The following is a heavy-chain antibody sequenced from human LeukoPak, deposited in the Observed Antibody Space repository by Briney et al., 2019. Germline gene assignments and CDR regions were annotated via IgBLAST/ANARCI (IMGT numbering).Heavy chain of an antibody. CDR3: ARLKNLRYNWNGLGY. CDR1: GYTFTGYY. D-gene: IGHD1-1*01. CDR2: INPNSGGT. V-gene: IGHV1-2*06. Sequence: ASVKVSCKASGYTFTGYYMHWVRQAPGQGLEWMGRINPNSGGTNYAQKFQGRVTMTRDTSISTAYMELSRLRSDDTAVYYCARLKNLRYNWNGLGYWGQGTLVTVSS. J-gene: IGHJ4*02.